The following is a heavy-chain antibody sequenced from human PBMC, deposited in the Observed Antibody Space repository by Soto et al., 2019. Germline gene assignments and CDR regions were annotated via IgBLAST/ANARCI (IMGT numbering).Heavy chain of an antibody. CDR2: IICYNGNT. D-gene: IGHD2-2*01. J-gene: IGHJ5*02. V-gene: IGHV1-18*04. CDR3: ARSPRYCSSSICFEGVTWFDP. Sequence: ASVQVSSKAACYTFTTYCISWLRHPPGQELEWMGWIICYNGNTTSTQRAQASDTMTTDTSTSTTYIALRSLRSDDTAVYYCARSPRYCSSSICFEGVTWFDPWGQGTLVTVSS. CDR1: CYTFTTYC.